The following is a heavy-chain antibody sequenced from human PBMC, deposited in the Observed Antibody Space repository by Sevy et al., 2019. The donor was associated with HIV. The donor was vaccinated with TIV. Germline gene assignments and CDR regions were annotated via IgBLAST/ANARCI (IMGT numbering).Heavy chain of an antibody. CDR1: GYSISSGYY. V-gene: IGHV4-38-2*01. Sequence: SETLSLTCAVSGYSISSGYYWGWIRQPPGKGLEWIGSIYHSGSTYYNPSLKSRVTISVDTSKNQFSLKLSSVTAADTAVYYCASLPTDGDYADYWGQGTLVTVSS. D-gene: IGHD4-17*01. J-gene: IGHJ4*02. CDR2: IYHSGST. CDR3: ASLPTDGDYADY.